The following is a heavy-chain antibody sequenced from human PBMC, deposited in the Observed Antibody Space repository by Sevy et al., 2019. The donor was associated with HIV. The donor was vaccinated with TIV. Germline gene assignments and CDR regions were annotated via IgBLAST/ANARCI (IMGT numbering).Heavy chain of an antibody. D-gene: IGHD3-3*01. CDR2: INGKSGDT. CDR1: GYIFSDYH. CDR3: AQAGVGWSAFFDH. Sequence: ASVKVSCKASGYIFSDYHIHWARQAPGQRLEWMGWINGKSGDTEYAEKFQGRVTMSRDTSISTAYMELTRLQSDDTTVYYCAQAGVGWSAFFDHRRHGTLVTVSS. V-gene: IGHV1-2*02. J-gene: IGHJ4*01.